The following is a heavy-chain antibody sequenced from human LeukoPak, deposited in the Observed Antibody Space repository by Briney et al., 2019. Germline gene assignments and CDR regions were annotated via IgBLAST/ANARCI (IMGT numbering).Heavy chain of an antibody. J-gene: IGHJ4*02. CDR1: GGSISSYY. CDR2: IYYSGST. V-gene: IGHV4-59*01. Sequence: PSETLSLTCTVSGGSISSYYWSWIRQPPGKGLEWIGYIYYSGSTNYNPSLNSRVTIPVDTSKNQFSLKLSSVTAADTAVYYCARAYYETLFDYWGQGTLVTVSS. D-gene: IGHD3-22*01. CDR3: ARAYYETLFDY.